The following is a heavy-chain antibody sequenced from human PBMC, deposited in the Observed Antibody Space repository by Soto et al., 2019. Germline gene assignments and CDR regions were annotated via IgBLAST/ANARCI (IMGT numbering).Heavy chain of an antibody. J-gene: IGHJ6*02. V-gene: IGHV4-31*03. Sequence: SETLSLTCTVSGGSISSGGYYWSWIRLHPGKGLEWIGYIYYSGSTYYNPSLKSRVTISVDTSKNQFSLKLSSVTAADTAVYYCARAVKSSSSWYYYYGMDVWGQGTTVTVSS. CDR1: GGSISSGGYY. D-gene: IGHD6-13*01. CDR3: ARAVKSSSSWYYYYGMDV. CDR2: IYYSGST.